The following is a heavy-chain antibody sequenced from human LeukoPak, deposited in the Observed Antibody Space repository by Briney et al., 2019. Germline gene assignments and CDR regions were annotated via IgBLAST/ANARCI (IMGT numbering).Heavy chain of an antibody. Sequence: SETLSLTCTVSGGSISSSSYYWGWIRQPPGKGLEWIGSIYYSGSTYYNPSLKSRVTISVDTSKNQFSLKLSSVTAADTAVYYYARHQYYSDFDYWGQGTLVTVSS. V-gene: IGHV4-39*01. CDR1: GGSISSSSYY. CDR2: IYYSGST. D-gene: IGHD2/OR15-2a*01. CDR3: ARHQYYSDFDY. J-gene: IGHJ4*02.